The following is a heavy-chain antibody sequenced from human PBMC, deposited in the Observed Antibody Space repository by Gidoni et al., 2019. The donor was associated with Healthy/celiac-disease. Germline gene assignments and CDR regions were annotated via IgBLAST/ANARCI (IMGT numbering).Heavy chain of an antibody. D-gene: IGHD2-21*02. V-gene: IGHV3-9*01. Sequence: EVQLVESGGGLVQPGRSLRLSCAASGFTFDDYAMHWVRQAPGKGLEVVLGISWNSGSIGYADSVKGRFTISRDNAKNSLYLQMNSLRAEDTALYYCAKDWGVRGDDRDAFDIWGQGTMVTVSS. CDR3: AKDWGVRGDDRDAFDI. CDR2: ISWNSGSI. J-gene: IGHJ3*02. CDR1: GFTFDDYA.